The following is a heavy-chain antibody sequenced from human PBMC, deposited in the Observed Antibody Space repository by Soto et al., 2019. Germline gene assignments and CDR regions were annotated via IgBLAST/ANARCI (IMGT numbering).Heavy chain of an antibody. D-gene: IGHD5-18*01. CDR1: GGSISSGGYY. Sequence: SETLSLTCTVSGGSISSGGYYWSWIRQHPGKGLEWIGYIYYSGSTYYNQSLKSRVTISVDTSKNQFSLKLSSVTAADTAVYYCARAPGYSYGSPSLLVYYGMDVWGQGTTVTVSS. J-gene: IGHJ6*02. V-gene: IGHV4-31*03. CDR3: ARAPGYSYGSPSLLVYYGMDV. CDR2: IYYSGST.